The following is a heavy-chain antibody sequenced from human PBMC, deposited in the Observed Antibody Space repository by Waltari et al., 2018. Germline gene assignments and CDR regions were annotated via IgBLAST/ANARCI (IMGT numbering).Heavy chain of an antibody. V-gene: IGHV3-7*02. Sequence: EVQLVESGGGLVHPGGSLRLSCAAYGFSFSSYWMSWVRQAPGKGLEWVASIKQDGSDKHYMDSVRGRFTISRDNAKKSLYLEMNRLIDDDTAVYYCASVRSGWDFWGQGTLVTVSS. D-gene: IGHD6-19*01. CDR3: ASVRSGWDF. CDR1: GFSFSSYW. J-gene: IGHJ4*02. CDR2: IKQDGSDK.